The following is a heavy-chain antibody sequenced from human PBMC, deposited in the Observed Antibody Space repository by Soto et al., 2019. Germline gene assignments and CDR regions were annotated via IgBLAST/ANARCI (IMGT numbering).Heavy chain of an antibody. D-gene: IGHD3-10*01. CDR3: AKDRYFTPENWFDP. J-gene: IGHJ5*02. CDR2: ISWNSGSI. Sequence: PGGSLRLSCAASGFTFDDYAMHWVRQAPGKGLEWVSGISWNSGSIGYADSVKGRFTISRDNAKNSLYLQMNSLRAEDTALYYCAKDRYFTPENWFDPWGQGTLVTVS. CDR1: GFTFDDYA. V-gene: IGHV3-9*01.